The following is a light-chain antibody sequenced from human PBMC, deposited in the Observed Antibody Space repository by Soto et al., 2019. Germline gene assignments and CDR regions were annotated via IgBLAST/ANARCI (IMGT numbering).Light chain of an antibody. CDR1: SSDVGGYDF. V-gene: IGLV2-8*01. CDR2: EVT. J-gene: IGLJ2*01. CDR3: SSYAGRDKKIL. Sequence: QSVLTQPPSASGSSGQSVTISCTGTSSDVGGYDFVSWYQQHPGKAPKLLIFEVTQRPSGVPDRFSASKSGNTASLTVSGLQAEDEADYYCSSYAGRDKKILFGGGTKLTVL.